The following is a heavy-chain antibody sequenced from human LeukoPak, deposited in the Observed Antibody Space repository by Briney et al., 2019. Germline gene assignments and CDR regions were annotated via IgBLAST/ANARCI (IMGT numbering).Heavy chain of an antibody. V-gene: IGHV3-64*02. CDR2: ITSNGGST. J-gene: IGHJ4*02. D-gene: IGHD3-22*01. CDR3: ARGRDSSGYYDY. CDR1: GFSFSSYG. Sequence: GGSLTLSCAASGFSFSSYGMHWVRQAPGKGLEYVSAITSNGGSTYYADSVKGRFIISRDNSKNTLYLQMGSLRAEDMAVYYCARGRDSSGYYDYWGQGTLVTVSS.